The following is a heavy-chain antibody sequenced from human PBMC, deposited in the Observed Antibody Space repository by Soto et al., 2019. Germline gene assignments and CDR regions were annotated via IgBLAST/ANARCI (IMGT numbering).Heavy chain of an antibody. CDR1: GFTFSTYG. CDR3: VTYSYAIDDDVFDT. J-gene: IGHJ4*02. V-gene: IGHV3-30*03. CDR2: ISSDGSNK. Sequence: GGSLRLSCAASGFTFSTYGMHWVRQAPGKGLEWVAVISSDGSNKYYAVSVKGRSTISRDNPKNTLYLQMNSLRAEDTAVYYCVTYSYAIDDDVFDTWGQGTLVTVSS. D-gene: IGHD5-18*01.